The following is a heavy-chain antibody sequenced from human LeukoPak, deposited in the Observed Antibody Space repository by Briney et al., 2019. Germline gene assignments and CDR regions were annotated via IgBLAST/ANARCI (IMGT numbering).Heavy chain of an antibody. V-gene: IGHV4-30-4*08. Sequence: SETLSLTCTVSGGSISSGDYYWSWIRQPPGKGLEWIGYIYYSGSTYYNPSLKSRVTISVDTSKNQFPLKLSSVTAADTAVYYCARDPVPVSPHAFDIWGQGTMVTVSS. J-gene: IGHJ3*02. D-gene: IGHD2-2*01. CDR2: IYYSGST. CDR3: ARDPVPVSPHAFDI. CDR1: GGSISSGDYY.